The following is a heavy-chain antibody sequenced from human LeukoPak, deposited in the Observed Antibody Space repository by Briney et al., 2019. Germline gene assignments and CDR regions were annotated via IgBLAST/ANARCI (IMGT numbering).Heavy chain of an antibody. V-gene: IGHV4-59*01. D-gene: IGHD3-10*01. CDR1: GGSISKFY. CDR3: ARGGFREFDS. CDR2: IYYSGST. J-gene: IGHJ4*02. Sequence: SETLSLTCTVSGGSISKFYWSWIRQPPGKGLEWIGYIYYSGSTNYNPSLKSRVTISVDTSKNQFSLKLSSVTAADTAVYYCARGGFREFDSWGQGTLVIVSS.